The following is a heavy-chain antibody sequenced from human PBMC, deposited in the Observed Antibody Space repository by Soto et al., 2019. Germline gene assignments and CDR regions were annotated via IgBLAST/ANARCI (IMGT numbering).Heavy chain of an antibody. V-gene: IGHV1-8*01. D-gene: IGHD2-15*01. J-gene: IGHJ6*03. Sequence: QVQLVQSGAEVKKPGASVKVSCKASGYTFTSYDINWVRQATGQGLEWMGWMNPNSGNTGYAQKFQGRVTMTRNTSISTADMELSSLRSEDTAVYYCARLVVAATFYYYYYMDVWGKGTTVTVSS. CDR3: ARLVVAATFYYYYYMDV. CDR1: GYTFTSYD. CDR2: MNPNSGNT.